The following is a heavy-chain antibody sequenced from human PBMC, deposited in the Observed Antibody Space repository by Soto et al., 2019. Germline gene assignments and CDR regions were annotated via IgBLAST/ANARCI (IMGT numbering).Heavy chain of an antibody. CDR1: GYTFTGYY. D-gene: IGHD5-12*01. CDR3: ARANSGDDDELDN. CDR2: INPNSGGP. J-gene: IGHJ4*02. Sequence: QVQLVQSGAEVKKPGASVKVSCKASGYTFTGYYMHWVRQAPGQGLEWMGWINPNSGGPYYLQKIQGRVTMTRDTSVSSAYMELSRLRSDDTAIYHCARANSGDDDELDNWGQGTPVTVSS. V-gene: IGHV1-2*02.